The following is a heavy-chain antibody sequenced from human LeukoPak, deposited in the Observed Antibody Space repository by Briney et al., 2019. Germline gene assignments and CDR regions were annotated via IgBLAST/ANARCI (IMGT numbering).Heavy chain of an antibody. CDR3: VRDNGGEHL. D-gene: IGHD3-16*01. CDR1: GYTFGSYW. Sequence: GGSLRLSCAASGYTFGSYWMYWVRQAPGKGLVWVSRINNDGNSTIYADSVKGRFTISRDNAKNTLYLQMNSLRDDDTAVYYCVRDNGGEHLWGQGTLVTVSS. J-gene: IGHJ4*02. CDR2: INNDGNST. V-gene: IGHV3-74*01.